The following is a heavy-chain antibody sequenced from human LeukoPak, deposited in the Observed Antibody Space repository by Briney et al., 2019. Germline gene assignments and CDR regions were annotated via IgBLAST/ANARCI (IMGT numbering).Heavy chain of an antibody. J-gene: IGHJ3*02. V-gene: IGHV4-39*07. Sequence: SETLSLTCTVSGDSITGYYWGWIRQPPGKGLEWVGSIYYSGSTYYNPSLKSRVTISVDTSKNQFSLKLRSVTAADTAVYYCAKVGGITMIVVLITDAFDIWGQGTMVTVSS. CDR3: AKVGGITMIVVLITDAFDI. CDR1: GDSITGYY. CDR2: IYYSGST. D-gene: IGHD3-22*01.